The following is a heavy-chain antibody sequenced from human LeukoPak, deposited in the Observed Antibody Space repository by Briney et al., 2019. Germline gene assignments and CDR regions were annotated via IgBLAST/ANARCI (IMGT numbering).Heavy chain of an antibody. V-gene: IGHV5-51*01. CDR1: GYSFTSYW. CDR3: ARLITFGGVIVILDY. Sequence: GESLKISCKGSGYSFTSYWIGWVRQMPGKGLEWMGIIYPGDSDTRYSPSFQGQVTISADKSISTAYLQWSSLKASDTAMYYCARLITFGGVIVILDYWGQGTLVTVSS. D-gene: IGHD3-16*02. J-gene: IGHJ4*02. CDR2: IYPGDSDT.